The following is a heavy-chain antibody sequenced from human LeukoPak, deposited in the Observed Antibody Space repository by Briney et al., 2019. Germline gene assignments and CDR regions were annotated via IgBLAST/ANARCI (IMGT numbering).Heavy chain of an antibody. Sequence: GGSLRLSCAASGFTFSSYGMHWVRQAPGKGLEWVAFIRYDGSNKYYADSVKGRFTISRDNSKNTLYLQMNGLRAEDTAVYYCAKGSKAVVFTRDHYMDVWGKGTTVTFSS. V-gene: IGHV3-30*02. J-gene: IGHJ6*03. CDR3: AKGSKAVVFTRDHYMDV. CDR2: IRYDGSNK. CDR1: GFTFSSYG. D-gene: IGHD3-22*01.